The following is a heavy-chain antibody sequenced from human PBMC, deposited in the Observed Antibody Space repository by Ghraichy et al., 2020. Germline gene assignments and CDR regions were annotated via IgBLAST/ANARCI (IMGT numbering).Heavy chain of an antibody. CDR3: ARDERYYYDSSGYQGH. Sequence: GGSLRLSCAASGFTFGDYYMSWIRQAPGKGLEWVSYISSSGSTIYNTDSAKGRFTISRDNAKNSLYLQMNSLRAEDTAIYYCARDERYYYDSSGYQGHWGQGTLVTVSS. D-gene: IGHD3-22*01. J-gene: IGHJ4*02. CDR2: ISSSGSTI. V-gene: IGHV3-11*01. CDR1: GFTFGDYY.